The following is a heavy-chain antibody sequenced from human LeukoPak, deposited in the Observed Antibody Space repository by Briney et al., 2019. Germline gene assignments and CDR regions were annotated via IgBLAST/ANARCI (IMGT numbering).Heavy chain of an antibody. J-gene: IGHJ3*02. Sequence: PGGSLRRSRAGSGFNFSSYSMNWVRQAPGKGLEGVSSINSSSSYIYYADSVEGRFTISRDNANNSLYLQMNSLRAEDTAVYYCARESGTLYGSGSIGAFYSWGQGPMVTVS. V-gene: IGHV3-21*01. CDR2: INSSSSYI. D-gene: IGHD3-10*01. CDR1: GFNFSSYS. CDR3: ARESGTLYGSGSIGAFYS.